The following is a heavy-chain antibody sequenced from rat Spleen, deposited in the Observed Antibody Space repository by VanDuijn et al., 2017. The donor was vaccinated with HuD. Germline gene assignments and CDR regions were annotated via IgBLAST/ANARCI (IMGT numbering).Heavy chain of an antibody. Sequence: EVQLVESGGGLVQPGRSMTLSCAASGFTFSNYDMAWVRQAPKKGLEWVASIRNDAFRTYYRDSVRGRFTVSRDNARSTLYLQMDSLRSEDTATYYCARHFEAGYSPYFDYWGQGVMVTVSS. CDR2: IRNDAFRT. CDR1: GFTFSNYD. V-gene: IGHV5-7*01. J-gene: IGHJ2*01. CDR3: ARHFEAGYSPYFDY. D-gene: IGHD1-4*01.